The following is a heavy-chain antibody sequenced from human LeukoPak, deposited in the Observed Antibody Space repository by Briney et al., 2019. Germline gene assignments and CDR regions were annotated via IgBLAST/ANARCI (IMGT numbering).Heavy chain of an antibody. CDR1: GFIFNTYS. CDR3: AELGITMIGGV. D-gene: IGHD3-10*02. J-gene: IGHJ6*04. CDR2: ISRTSETI. V-gene: IGHV3-21*01. Sequence: GGSLRLSCAASGFIFNTYSMSWVRQAPGKGLEWVSIISRTSETIFYADSVKGRFTISRDNAKNSLYLQMNSLRAEDTAVYYCAELGITMIGGVWGKGTTVTISS.